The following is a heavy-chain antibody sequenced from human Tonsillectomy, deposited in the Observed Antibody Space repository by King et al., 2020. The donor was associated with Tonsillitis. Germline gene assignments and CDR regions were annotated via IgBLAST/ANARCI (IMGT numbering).Heavy chain of an antibody. J-gene: IGHJ4*02. CDR1: GGSISSGGYS. V-gene: IGHV4-30-2*01. CDR2: IYHIGNP. D-gene: IGHD3-22*01. CDR3: ARGYFYEGGVSARTYYFDY. Sequence: LQLQESGSGLVKPSEALSLTCAVSGGSISSGGYSWSWIRQPPGKGLEWIGYIYHIGNPFYRSSLQSRVTISVDSSKNQFSLKLSSVTAADTAVYFWARGYFYEGGVSARTYYFDYWGQGTLVTVSS.